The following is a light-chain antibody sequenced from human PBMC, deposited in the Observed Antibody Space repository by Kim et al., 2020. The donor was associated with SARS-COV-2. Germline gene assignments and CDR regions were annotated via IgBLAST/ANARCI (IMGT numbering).Light chain of an antibody. V-gene: IGLV2-14*01. Sequence: QPASVSGSPGQSITISCTGTSSDVGGYNYVSWYQQHPGKAPKLMIYDVSKRPSGVSNRFSGSKSGNTASLTISGLQAEDEADYYCSSYTSSSTYVFGT. CDR3: SSYTSSSTYV. J-gene: IGLJ1*01. CDR2: DVS. CDR1: SSDVGGYNY.